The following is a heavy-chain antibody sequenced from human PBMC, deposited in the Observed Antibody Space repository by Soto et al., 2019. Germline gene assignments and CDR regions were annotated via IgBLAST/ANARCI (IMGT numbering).Heavy chain of an antibody. CDR2: TFYSGST. CDR1: GGSISSSGYY. V-gene: IGHV4-39*01. CDR3: ARHYGSFDP. D-gene: IGHD3-10*01. Sequence: SETLSLTCTVSGGSISSSGYYWGWIRQPPGKGLEWIGTTFYSGSTYYNPSLKSRLIVSVDTSKNQFSLKLSSVTAADTAVYYCARHYGSFDPWGQGTPVTVSS. J-gene: IGHJ5*02.